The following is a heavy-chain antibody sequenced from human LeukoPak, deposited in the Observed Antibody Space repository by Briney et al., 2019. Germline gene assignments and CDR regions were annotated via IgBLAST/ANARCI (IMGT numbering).Heavy chain of an antibody. Sequence: SETLSLTCTVSGGSISSYYWSWLRQPPGKGLEWIGYIYYSGSTNYNPSLKSRVTISVDTSKNQFSLKLSSVTAADTAVYYCAGTYYYDSSGYYHYSLWGQGTLVTVSS. J-gene: IGHJ4*02. CDR3: AGTYYYDSSGYYHYSL. CDR2: IYYSGST. CDR1: GGSISSYY. V-gene: IGHV4-59*01. D-gene: IGHD3-22*01.